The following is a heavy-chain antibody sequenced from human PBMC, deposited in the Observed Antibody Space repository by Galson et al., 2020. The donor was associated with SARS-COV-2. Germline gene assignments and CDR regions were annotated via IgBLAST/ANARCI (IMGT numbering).Heavy chain of an antibody. CDR2: ISWDGGST. V-gene: IGHV3-43*01. CDR3: AKDRGGGSYYDY. Sequence: GGSLRLSCEASGFTFDDYTMHWVRQAPGKGLEWVSLISWDGGSTYYADSVKGRFTISRDNSKNSLYLQMNSLRTEDTALYYCAKDRGGGSYYDYWGQGTLVTVSS. D-gene: IGHD1-26*01. J-gene: IGHJ4*02. CDR1: GFTFDDYT.